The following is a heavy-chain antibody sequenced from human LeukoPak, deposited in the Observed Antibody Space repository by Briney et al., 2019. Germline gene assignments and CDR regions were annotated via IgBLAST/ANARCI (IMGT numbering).Heavy chain of an antibody. Sequence: GGSLRLSCAASRFTLSTYSMNWVRQAPGKGLEWVSYISRSTSTIYYADSVKGRFTISRDTAKNSLYPQMNSLRAEDTAVYYCARSGLAVVGTRQGVFDYWGQGTLVTVSS. CDR1: RFTLSTYS. CDR3: ARSGLAVVGTRQGVFDY. V-gene: IGHV3-48*01. CDR2: ISRSTSTI. J-gene: IGHJ4*02. D-gene: IGHD6-19*01.